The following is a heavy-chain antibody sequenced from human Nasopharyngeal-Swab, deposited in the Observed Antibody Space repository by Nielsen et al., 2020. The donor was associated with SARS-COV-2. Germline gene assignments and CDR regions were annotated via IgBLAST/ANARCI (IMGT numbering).Heavy chain of an antibody. D-gene: IGHD5-12*01. CDR2: MNQVGSEK. CDR3: ARDIWLRPEGNNAFDV. CDR1: GFSFDNYW. J-gene: IGHJ3*01. V-gene: IGHV3-7*01. Sequence: GGSLRLSCAASGFSFDNYWMNWVRQVPGKGLEGVANMNQVGSEKYYVDSVKGRFTISRDNAKNSLYLQMNSLRAEDSALYYCARDIWLRPEGNNAFDVWGQGTMVIVSS.